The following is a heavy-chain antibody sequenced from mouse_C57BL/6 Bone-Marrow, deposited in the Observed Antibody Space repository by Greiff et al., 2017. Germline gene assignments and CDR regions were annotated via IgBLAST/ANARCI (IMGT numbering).Heavy chain of an antibody. CDR2: IDPSDSYT. CDR3: ARDAYYYGSSSSYYFDY. CDR1: GYTFTSYW. J-gene: IGHJ2*01. D-gene: IGHD1-1*01. V-gene: IGHV1-59*01. Sequence: VQLKQPGAELVRPGTSVTLSCKASGYTFTSYWMHWVKQRPGQGLEWIGVIDPSDSYTNYNQKFKGKATLTVDTSASTAYMQLSSLTSEDSAVYYCARDAYYYGSSSSYYFDYWGQGTTLTVSS.